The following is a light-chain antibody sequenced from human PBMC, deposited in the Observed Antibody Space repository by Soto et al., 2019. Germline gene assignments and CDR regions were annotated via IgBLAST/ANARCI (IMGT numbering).Light chain of an antibody. CDR2: DVY. J-gene: IGLJ2*01. CDR3: SSYTDSTLVV. CDR1: SSDVGAYDY. Sequence: QSALTQPASVSGSPGQSIAISCTGASSDVGAYDYVSWYQQHPGKAPKLMIFDVYKRPSGVSNSFSGSKSGNTASLTISGLQAEDEADYYCSSYTDSTLVVFGGGTKLTVL. V-gene: IGLV2-14*01.